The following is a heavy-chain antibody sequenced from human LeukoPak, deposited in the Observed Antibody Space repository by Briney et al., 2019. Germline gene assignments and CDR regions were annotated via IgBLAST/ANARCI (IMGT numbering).Heavy chain of an antibody. Sequence: PGGSLRLSCAASGFTFSSYGMHWVRQAPGKGLEWVAFIRHDRSDKYYADSVKGRFTISRDNAKNSLYLQMNSLRAEDTAVYYCASLVGATTDFDYWGQGTLVTVSS. V-gene: IGHV3-30*02. CDR1: GFTFSSYG. D-gene: IGHD1-26*01. CDR2: IRHDRSDK. CDR3: ASLVGATTDFDY. J-gene: IGHJ4*02.